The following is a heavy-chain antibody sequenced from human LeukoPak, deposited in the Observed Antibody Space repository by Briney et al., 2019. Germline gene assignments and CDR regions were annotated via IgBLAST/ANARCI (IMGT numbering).Heavy chain of an antibody. CDR3: ARDGWGSNWFDP. CDR2: INHSGST. CDR1: GGSFSGYY. V-gene: IGHV4-34*01. Sequence: SETLSLTCAVYGGSFSGYYWSWIRQPPGKGLEWIGEINHSGSTNYNPSLKSRVTILVDTSKNQFSLKLSSVTAADTAVYYCARDGWGSNWFDPWGQGTLVTVSS. J-gene: IGHJ5*02. D-gene: IGHD7-27*01.